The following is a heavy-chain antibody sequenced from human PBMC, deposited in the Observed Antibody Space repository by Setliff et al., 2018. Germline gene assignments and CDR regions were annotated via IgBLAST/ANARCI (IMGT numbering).Heavy chain of an antibody. CDR2: IYHKGRT. Sequence: SETLSLTCTVSGGSIINSYYWSWIRQPAGKGLEWIATIYHKGRTYYNPSLDSRVTISLDTSQNHFSLRLSSVTAADTAVYYCASPRRDDLDSPFDAFDIWGQGTKVTVSS. V-gene: IGHV4-38-2*02. CDR3: ASPRRDDLDSPFDAFDI. CDR1: GGSIINSYY. D-gene: IGHD3-3*01. J-gene: IGHJ3*02.